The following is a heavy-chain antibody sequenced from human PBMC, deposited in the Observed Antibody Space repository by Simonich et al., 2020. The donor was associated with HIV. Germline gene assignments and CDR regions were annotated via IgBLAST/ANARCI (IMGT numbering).Heavy chain of an antibody. Sequence: PGGSLRLSCAASGFTFDDYGMTWVRQAPGKGLEWVSSINWNGGRTGYGDSVKGRFTISRDNSNNTLYLQMNSLRAEDTAVYYCARGLHINSWYWYFDLWGRGTLVTVSS. V-gene: IGHV3-20*04. J-gene: IGHJ2*01. D-gene: IGHD6-13*01. CDR1: GFTFDDYG. CDR3: ARGLHINSWYWYFDL. CDR2: INWNGGRT.